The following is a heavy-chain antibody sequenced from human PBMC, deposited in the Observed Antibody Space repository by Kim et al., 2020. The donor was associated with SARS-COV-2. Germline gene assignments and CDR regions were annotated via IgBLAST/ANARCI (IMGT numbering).Heavy chain of an antibody. J-gene: IGHJ4*02. V-gene: IGHV3-15*01. Sequence: YEAPVKGRITISRDDSKNTRVLQMNSLNTEDTAVYDCAVNGVGGTPHFDAWGQGTLVTVSS. CDR3: AVNGVGGTPHFDA. D-gene: IGHD1-26*01.